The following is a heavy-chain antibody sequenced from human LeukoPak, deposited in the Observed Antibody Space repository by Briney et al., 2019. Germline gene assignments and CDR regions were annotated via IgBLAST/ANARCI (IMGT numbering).Heavy chain of an antibody. D-gene: IGHD2-15*01. Sequence: GGSLRLSCAASGFTFNSYGMHWVRQASGKGLEWVAVIRYDGSNKYYAESVKGRFTNPRDNSKNTLYLQMNSLRAEDRAVYYCAKYLGGCSGGSCHPRFDYWGQGTLVTVSS. CDR3: AKYLGGCSGGSCHPRFDY. J-gene: IGHJ4*02. CDR1: GFTFNSYG. CDR2: IRYDGSNK. V-gene: IGHV3-30*02.